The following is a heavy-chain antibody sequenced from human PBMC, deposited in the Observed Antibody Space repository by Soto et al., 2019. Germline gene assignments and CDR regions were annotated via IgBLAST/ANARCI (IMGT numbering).Heavy chain of an antibody. CDR1: GFTFSSYA. CDR2: ISGSGGST. CDR3: AKDPYSSSSHTHFDY. D-gene: IGHD6-6*01. Sequence: GGSLRLSCAASGFTFSSYAMSWVRQAPGKGLEWVSAISGSGGSTYYADSVKGRFTISRDNSKNTLYLQMNSLRAEDTAVYYCAKDPYSSSSHTHFDYWGQGTLVTVSS. J-gene: IGHJ4*02. V-gene: IGHV3-23*01.